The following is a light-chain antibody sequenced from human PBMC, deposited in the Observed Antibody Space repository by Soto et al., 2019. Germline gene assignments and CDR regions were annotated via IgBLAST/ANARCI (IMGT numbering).Light chain of an antibody. CDR3: QHYGSSPPYT. Sequence: EIVMTQSPATLSVSPGERATLSCRASQSVSNNLAWYQQKAGQAPRLLIYGASNRATGIPDRFSGSGSGTDFTLTISRLEAEDSAVYYCQHYGSSPPYTFGQGTKLKIK. CDR2: GAS. J-gene: IGKJ2*01. CDR1: QSVSNN. V-gene: IGKV3-20*01.